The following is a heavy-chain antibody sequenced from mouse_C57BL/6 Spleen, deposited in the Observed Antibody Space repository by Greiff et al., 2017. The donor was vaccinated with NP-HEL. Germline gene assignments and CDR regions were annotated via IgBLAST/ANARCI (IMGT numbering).Heavy chain of an antibody. V-gene: IGHV2-2*01. J-gene: IGHJ2*01. CDR2: IWSGGST. D-gene: IGHD2-5*01. Sequence: VKLMESGPGLVQPSQSLSITCTVSGFSLTSYGVHWVRQSPGKGLEWLGVIWSGGSTDYTAAFISRLSISKDNSKSQVFFKMNSLQADDTAIYYCASSYYSNYVDYWGQGTTLTVSS. CDR3: ASSYYSNYVDY. CDR1: GFSLTSYG.